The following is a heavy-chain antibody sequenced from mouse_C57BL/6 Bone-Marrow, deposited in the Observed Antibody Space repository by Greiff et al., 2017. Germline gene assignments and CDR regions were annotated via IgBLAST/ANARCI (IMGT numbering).Heavy chain of an antibody. D-gene: IGHD4-1*01. CDR3: ARNWASYYFDY. CDR1: GYTFTSYW. V-gene: IGHV1-59*01. J-gene: IGHJ2*01. Sequence: QVQLQQPGAELVRPGTSVKLSCKASGYTFTSYWMHWVKQRPGQGLEWIGVIDPSDSYTNYNQKFKGKATLTVDTSSSTAYMELRSLTSEDSAVYFCARNWASYYFDYWGQGTTLTDSS. CDR2: IDPSDSYT.